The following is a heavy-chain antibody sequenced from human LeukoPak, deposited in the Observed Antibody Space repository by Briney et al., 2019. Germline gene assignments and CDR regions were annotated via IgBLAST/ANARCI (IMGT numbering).Heavy chain of an antibody. J-gene: IGHJ4*02. CDR1: GGSISSSSYY. D-gene: IGHD4-17*01. Sequence: SETLSLTCTVSGGSISSSSYYWGWIRQPPGKGLEWIGSIYYSGSTYYNPSLKSRVTISVDTSKNQFSLKLSSVTAADTAVYYCASTVTTWVDYWGQGTLVTVSS. V-gene: IGHV4-39*01. CDR2: IYYSGST. CDR3: ASTVTTWVDY.